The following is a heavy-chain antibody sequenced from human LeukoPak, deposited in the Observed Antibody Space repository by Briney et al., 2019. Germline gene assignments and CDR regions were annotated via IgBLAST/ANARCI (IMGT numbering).Heavy chain of an antibody. CDR2: ISSSSSFT. J-gene: IGHJ4*02. Sequence: GGSLRLSCAASGVTFSDFFMTWIRQAPGKGLEWVSYISSSSSFTAYADSVKGRFTISRDNTKNSLYLQMNSLRAEDTAVYYCAIALYGSGSYSTYWGQGTLVTVSS. CDR3: AIALYGSGSYSTY. D-gene: IGHD3-10*01. V-gene: IGHV3-11*05. CDR1: GVTFSDFF.